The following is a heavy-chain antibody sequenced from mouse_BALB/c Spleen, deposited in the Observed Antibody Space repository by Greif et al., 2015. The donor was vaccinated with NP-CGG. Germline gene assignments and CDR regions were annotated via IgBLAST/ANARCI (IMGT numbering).Heavy chain of an antibody. V-gene: IGHV2-4*02. CDR3: ASQDAY. J-gene: IGHJ3*01. CDR2: IWSGGST. Sequence: VQLQQSGPGLVQPSQSLSITCTVSGFSLTSYGVHWVRQPPGKGLEWLGVIWSGGSTDCNAAFISRLSISKDNSKSQVFFKMNSLQADDTAIYYCASQDAYWGQGTLVTVSA. CDR1: GFSLTSYG.